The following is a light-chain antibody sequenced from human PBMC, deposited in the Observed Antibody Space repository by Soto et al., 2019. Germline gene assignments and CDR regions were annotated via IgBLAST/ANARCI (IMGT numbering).Light chain of an antibody. J-gene: IGKJ1*01. Sequence: EIVLTQSPGTLSLSPGERATLSCRASQRVSSSLLAWFQQKPGQAPRLLIYGASNRATGVPQRFSGGGSGTDFTLTISRLEPEDFAVYYCQQYGSAPRTCGQGTKVEIK. V-gene: IGKV3-20*01. CDR3: QQYGSAPRT. CDR1: QRVSSSL. CDR2: GAS.